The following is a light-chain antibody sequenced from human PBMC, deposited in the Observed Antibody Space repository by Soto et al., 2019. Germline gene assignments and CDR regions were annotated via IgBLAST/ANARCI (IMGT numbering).Light chain of an antibody. J-gene: IGLJ2*01. CDR3: VLYVSRGIWV. V-gene: IGLV8-61*01. CDR1: SGSVSTSYY. Sequence: HTVVTQEPSFSVSPGGTVTLTCDLSSGSVSTSYYPSWYQRTPGQAPRTLIYRTNIRSSGVPDRFSGSILGSRAALTITGGKADDEDDDYCVLYVSRGIWVFGGGTKLTVL. CDR2: RTN.